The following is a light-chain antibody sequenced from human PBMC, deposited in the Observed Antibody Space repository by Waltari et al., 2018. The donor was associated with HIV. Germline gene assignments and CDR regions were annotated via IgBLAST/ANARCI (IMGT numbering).Light chain of an antibody. Sequence: QSVLPQPPSASGTPGRRVTISCSGSQSNVGGSTVSWFPHPPVTAPKLSGTAPQLLIFSDDQRPSGVPDRFSGSKSGTSASLAISGLQSEDEADYYCATWDGSLNGVLFGGGTKLTVL. CDR2: SDD. CDR1: QSNVGGST. CDR3: ATWDGSLNGVL. V-gene: IGLV1-44*01. J-gene: IGLJ2*01.